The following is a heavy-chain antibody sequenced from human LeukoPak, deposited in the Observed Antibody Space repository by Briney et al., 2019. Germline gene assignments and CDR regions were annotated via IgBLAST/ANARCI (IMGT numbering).Heavy chain of an antibody. CDR2: SSYSGNT. CDR3: ARDLGSAYYYGSGMVFDY. J-gene: IGHJ4*02. Sequence: ASVKVSCKASGYTFTSYAISWVRQAPGQGLEWMGSSYSGNTKYAQKFQGRVTMTTDTSTSTVHMELRSLTSDDTAVYYCARDLGSAYYYGSGMVFDYWGQGTLVTVSS. CDR1: GYTFTSYA. V-gene: IGHV1-18*04. D-gene: IGHD3-10*01.